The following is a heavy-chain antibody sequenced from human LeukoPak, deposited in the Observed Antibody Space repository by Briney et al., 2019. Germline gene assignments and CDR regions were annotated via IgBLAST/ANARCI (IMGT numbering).Heavy chain of an antibody. CDR3: ARGTYSSSHYYFDY. Sequence: GGSLRLSCAASGFTFSSYWMSWVRQAPGKGLEWVANIKKDGSEQYYVDSVKGRFTISRDDAKNSLYLQMNSLRAEDTAVYYCARGTYSSSHYYFDYWGQGTLVTVSS. CDR1: GFTFSSYW. D-gene: IGHD6-13*01. J-gene: IGHJ4*02. V-gene: IGHV3-7*01. CDR2: IKKDGSEQ.